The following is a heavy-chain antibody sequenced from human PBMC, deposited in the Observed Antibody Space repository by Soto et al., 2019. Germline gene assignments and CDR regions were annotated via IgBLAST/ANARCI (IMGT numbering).Heavy chain of an antibody. J-gene: IGHJ6*02. Sequence: GGSLRLSCAASGFRFEDYNIHWGRQGPGKGLEWVSFISLNGANTFYADSVRGRFTISRDNSKNTLYLQMKSLRAEDTAVYYCARDPPATRHGMDVWGQGTTVTVSS. CDR3: ARDPPATRHGMDV. V-gene: IGHV3-43*01. CDR2: ISLNGANT. CDR1: GFRFEDYN.